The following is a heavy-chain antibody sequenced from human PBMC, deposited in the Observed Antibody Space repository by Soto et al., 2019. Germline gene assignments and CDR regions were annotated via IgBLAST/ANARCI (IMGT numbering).Heavy chain of an antibody. CDR3: AMEYCSSTSCYRDY. CDR2: IIPILGIA. Sequence: QVQLVQSGAEVKKPGSSVKVSCKASGGTFSSYTISWVRQAPGQGLEWMGRIIPILGIANYAQKFQGRVKMTADKATSTADMELSSLRAEDTAVYYCAMEYCSSTSCYRDYWGQGTLVTVSS. D-gene: IGHD2-2*02. V-gene: IGHV1-69*02. J-gene: IGHJ4*02. CDR1: GGTFSSYT.